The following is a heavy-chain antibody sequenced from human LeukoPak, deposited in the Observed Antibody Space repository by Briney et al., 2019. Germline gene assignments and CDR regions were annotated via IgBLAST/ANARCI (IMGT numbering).Heavy chain of an antibody. J-gene: IGHJ4*02. Sequence: SETLSLTCTVSGGSISSYYWSWIRQPAGKGLEWIGRIYTSGSTNYNPSLKSRVTMSVDTSKNQIFLRLSSVTAADTAVYYCAKGDFLGYCTNGVCSELDYWGQGTLVTVSS. CDR3: AKGDFLGYCTNGVCSELDY. D-gene: IGHD2-8*01. CDR1: GGSISSYY. V-gene: IGHV4-4*07. CDR2: IYTSGST.